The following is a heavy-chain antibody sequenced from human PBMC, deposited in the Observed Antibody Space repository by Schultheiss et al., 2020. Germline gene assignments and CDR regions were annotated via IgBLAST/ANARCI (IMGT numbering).Heavy chain of an antibody. CDR2: ISGSNTYI. Sequence: GGSLRLSCAASGFTFSNDNMNWVRQAPGKGLEWVSSISGSNTYIYYADSVKGRFTISRDNSKNTLYLQMSSLRAEDTAVYYCVKDAVLLWFGEGPWFDPWGQGTLVTVSS. D-gene: IGHD3-10*01. CDR1: GFTFSNDN. J-gene: IGHJ5*02. V-gene: IGHV3-21*01. CDR3: VKDAVLLWFGEGPWFDP.